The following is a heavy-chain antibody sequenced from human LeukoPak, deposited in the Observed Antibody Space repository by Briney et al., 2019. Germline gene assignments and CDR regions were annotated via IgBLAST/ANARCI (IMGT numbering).Heavy chain of an antibody. CDR2: INHSGST. CDR3: VRATLTTVTHYYYYYYGMDV. CDR1: GGSFSGYY. J-gene: IGHJ6*02. Sequence: PSETLSLTCAVYGGSFSGYYWSWIRQPPGKGLEWIGEINHSGSTNYNPSLKSRVTISVDTSKNQFSLKLSSVTAADTAVYYCVRATLTTVTHYYYYYYGMDVWGQGTTVTVSS. V-gene: IGHV4-34*01. D-gene: IGHD4-17*01.